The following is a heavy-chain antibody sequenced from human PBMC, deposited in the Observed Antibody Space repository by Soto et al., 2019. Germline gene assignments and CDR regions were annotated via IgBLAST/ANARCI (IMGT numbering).Heavy chain of an antibody. J-gene: IGHJ4*02. D-gene: IGHD3-22*01. V-gene: IGHV3-49*04. CDR1: GFTFGDYA. Sequence: LRLSCTASGFTFGDYAMSWVRQAPGKGLEWVGFIRSKAYGGTTEYAASVKGRFTISRDDSKSIAYLQMNSLKPEDTAVYYCTRDLKVPLDYYYDSSGYYYWGQGTLVTVSS. CDR2: IRSKAYGGTT. CDR3: TRDLKVPLDYYYDSSGYYY.